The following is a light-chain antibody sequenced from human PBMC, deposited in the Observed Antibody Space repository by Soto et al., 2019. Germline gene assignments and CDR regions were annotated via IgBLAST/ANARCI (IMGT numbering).Light chain of an antibody. CDR2: RNN. Sequence: QSVLTQPPSASGTPGQRVTNSCSGSSANIGSNYVYWYQQLPGTAPKLLIYRNNQRPSGVPDRFSVSKSVTSASLAISGLRSEDEADYYCAAWDDSLSGWVFGGGTKLTVL. J-gene: IGLJ3*02. CDR3: AAWDDSLSGWV. CDR1: SANIGSNY. V-gene: IGLV1-47*01.